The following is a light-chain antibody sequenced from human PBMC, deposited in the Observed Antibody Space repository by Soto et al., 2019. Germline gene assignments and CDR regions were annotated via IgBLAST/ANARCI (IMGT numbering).Light chain of an antibody. CDR3: QQAISFPLT. CDR2: LAS. Sequence: DIQMTQSPSSVSASVGDRVSMTCRASQGISRWLAWYQQKPGQAPQLLIYLASTLADGVPSRFSGSASGTDFTLTITNLPPEDFATYFCQQAISFPLTFGPGTKVDMK. V-gene: IGKV1-12*01. CDR1: QGISRW. J-gene: IGKJ3*01.